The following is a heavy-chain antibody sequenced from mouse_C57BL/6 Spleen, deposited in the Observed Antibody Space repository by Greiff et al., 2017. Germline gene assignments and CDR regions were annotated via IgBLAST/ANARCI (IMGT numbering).Heavy chain of an antibody. CDR2: IHPSVSDT. J-gene: IGHJ4*01. V-gene: IGHV1-74*01. Sequence: QVQLQQPGAELVKPGASVKVSCKASGYTFTSYWMHWVKQRPGQGLEWIGRIHPSVSDTNYNQKFKGKATLTVDKSSSTAYMQLSSLTSEDSAVYYCAIFRYYYGSSPYAMDYWGQGTSGTVSS. CDR3: AIFRYYYGSSPYAMDY. D-gene: IGHD1-1*01. CDR1: GYTFTSYW.